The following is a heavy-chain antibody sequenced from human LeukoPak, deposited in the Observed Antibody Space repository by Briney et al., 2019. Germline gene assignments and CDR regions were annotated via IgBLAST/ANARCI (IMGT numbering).Heavy chain of an antibody. J-gene: IGHJ4*02. V-gene: IGHV3-30-3*01. Sequence: GGSLRLSCAASGFTFSSYAMHWVRQAPGKGLEWVAVISYDGSNKYYADSVKGRFTISRDNSNNTLYLQMNSLRAEDTAVYYCARDMPLPDYWGQGTLVTVSS. CDR3: ARDMPLPDY. D-gene: IGHD2-2*01. CDR2: ISYDGSNK. CDR1: GFTFSSYA.